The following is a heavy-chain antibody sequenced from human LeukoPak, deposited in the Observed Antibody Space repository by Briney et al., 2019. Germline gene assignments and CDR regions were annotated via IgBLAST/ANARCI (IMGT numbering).Heavy chain of an antibody. D-gene: IGHD5-18*01. J-gene: IGHJ4*02. Sequence: PSETLSLTCTVSGGSISSYYWSWIRQPPGKGLEWIGYIYYSGSTNYNPSLKSRVTISVDTSKNQSSLKLSSVTAADTAVYYCARQFSSYSHGLSFDYWGQGTLVTVSS. CDR1: GGSISSYY. CDR2: IYYSGST. CDR3: ARQFSSYSHGLSFDY. V-gene: IGHV4-59*08.